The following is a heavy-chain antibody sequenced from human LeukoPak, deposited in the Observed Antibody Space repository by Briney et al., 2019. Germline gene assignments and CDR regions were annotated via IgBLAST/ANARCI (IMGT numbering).Heavy chain of an antibody. CDR3: ARDGHQRIVVVPAAMPDY. CDR1: GGTFSSYA. CDR2: IIPIFGTA. V-gene: IGHV1-69*06. J-gene: IGHJ4*02. D-gene: IGHD2-2*01. Sequence: SVKVSCKASGGTFSSYAISWVRQAPGQGLEWMGGIIPIFGTANYAQKFQGRVTITADKSTSTAYMELSSLRSEDTAVYYCARDGHQRIVVVPAAMPDYWGQGTLVTVSS.